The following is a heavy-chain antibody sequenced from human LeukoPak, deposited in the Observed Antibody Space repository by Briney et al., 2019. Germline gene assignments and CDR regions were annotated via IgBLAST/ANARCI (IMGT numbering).Heavy chain of an antibody. D-gene: IGHD7-27*01. V-gene: IGHV3-74*01. CDR3: VTDLGIGEGR. J-gene: IGHJ4*02. CDR1: GFSFSSYW. Sequence: GGSLRLSCAASGFSFSSYWMHWVRQAPGKGLVWVSRINYGGSSTSYADSVKGRFTISRDNAKNTLYLQMNSLRAEDTAMYYCVTDLGIGEGRWGQGTLVTVSS. CDR2: INYGGSST.